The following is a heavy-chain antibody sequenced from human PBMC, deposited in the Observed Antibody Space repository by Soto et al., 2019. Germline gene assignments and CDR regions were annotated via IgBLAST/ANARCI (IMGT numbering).Heavy chain of an antibody. J-gene: IGHJ5*02. CDR1: GGTLNSQS. D-gene: IGHD6-6*01. CDR3: ATSLAARRKPYNWLDA. V-gene: IGHV1-69*06. CDR2: IIPMFGTP. Sequence: QVQVFQSGAEVKKPGSSVRVSCKVSGGTLNSQSITWVRQAPGQGLEWMGGIIPMFGTPTDAQKFRGRVTNSADTSTSTVYMELRSLSSQDTAVYYCATSLAARRKPYNWLDAWGQGTLVTVSS.